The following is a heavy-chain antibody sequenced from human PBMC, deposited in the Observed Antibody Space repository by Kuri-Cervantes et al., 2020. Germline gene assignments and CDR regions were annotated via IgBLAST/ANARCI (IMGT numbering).Heavy chain of an antibody. CDR2: IYYSGST. V-gene: IGHV4-39*07. CDR3: ARAFKPPGGLLRACAAFDI. D-gene: IGHD2-15*01. J-gene: IGHJ3*02. CDR1: GGSISSSSYY. Sequence: SETLSLTCTVSGGSISSSSYYWGWIRQPPGKGLEWIGSIYYSGSTYYNPSLKSRVTISVDTSKNQFSLKLSSVTAADTAVYYCARAFKPPGGLLRACAAFDIWGQGTMVTVSS.